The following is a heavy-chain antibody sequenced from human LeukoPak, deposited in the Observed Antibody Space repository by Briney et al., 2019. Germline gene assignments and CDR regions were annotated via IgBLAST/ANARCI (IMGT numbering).Heavy chain of an antibody. J-gene: IGHJ4*02. D-gene: IGHD2-15*01. Sequence: GGSLRLSCAASGFTFSSYAMHWVRQAPGKGLEWVSAISSSSSYIYYADSVKGRFTISRDNAKNSLYLQMNSLRAEDTAVYYCARGAGGYCSGGSCPLDYWGQGTLVTVSS. CDR3: ARGAGGYCSGGSCPLDY. V-gene: IGHV3-21*01. CDR2: ISSSSSYI. CDR1: GFTFSSYA.